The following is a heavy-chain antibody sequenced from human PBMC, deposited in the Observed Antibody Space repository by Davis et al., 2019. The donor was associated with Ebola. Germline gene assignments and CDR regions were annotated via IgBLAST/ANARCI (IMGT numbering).Heavy chain of an antibody. Sequence: SDTLSLTCTVPGCSIISSRSYWGWIRQPPRKGLEWIGIIYYSGITYYNPSLKSRVSMSVDTSKNQCSLKLTSVTAADTAVYYCARGSGYDIYYYYYGMDVWGKGTTVTVSS. CDR3: ARGSGYDIYYYYYGMDV. J-gene: IGHJ6*04. V-gene: IGHV4-39*01. CDR2: IYYSGIT. CDR1: GCSIISSRSY. D-gene: IGHD5-12*01.